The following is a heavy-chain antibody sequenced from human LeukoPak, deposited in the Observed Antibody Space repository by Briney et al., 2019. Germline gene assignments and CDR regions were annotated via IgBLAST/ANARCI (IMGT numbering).Heavy chain of an antibody. CDR2: IYYSGST. CDR1: GGSINSNY. Sequence: AETLSLTCTVSGGSINSNYWSWIRQPPGKGLEWIGYIYYSGSTNYNPSLKSRVTISVDASKNQFSLRLSSVTAADTAVYYCARGRLPSTVLTPLDYWGQGRLLSVSS. CDR3: ARGRLPSTVLTPLDY. D-gene: IGHD4-23*01. J-gene: IGHJ4*02. V-gene: IGHV4-59*01.